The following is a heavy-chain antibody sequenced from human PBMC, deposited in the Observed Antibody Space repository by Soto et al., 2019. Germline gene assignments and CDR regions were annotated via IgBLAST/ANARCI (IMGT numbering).Heavy chain of an antibody. J-gene: IGHJ4*02. CDR1: GFTFSSYA. CDR2: MSYDGNTK. Sequence: QAQLVESGGGVVQPGRSLRLSCAASGFTFSSYAMHWVRQAPGKGLEWVGVMSYDGNTKYFADSVKGRFTISRDNSKSTLYVQMDSLRTEDTAVYYCAGGFYLDFWGLGPLVTVSS. D-gene: IGHD2-15*01. CDR3: AGGFYLDF. V-gene: IGHV3-30-3*01.